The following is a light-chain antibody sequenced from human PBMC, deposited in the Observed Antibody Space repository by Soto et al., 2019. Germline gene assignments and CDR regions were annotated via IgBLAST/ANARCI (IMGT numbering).Light chain of an antibody. CDR2: GAS. CDR1: QSFSRSY. J-gene: IGKJ3*01. CDR3: QQYGSSPLFS. Sequence: EIVLTQSPGTLSLSPGERATLSCSASQSFSRSYLAWYQQKPGQAPRLLIYGASSRATGIPDRFSGSGSGRDFTLIISRLEPEDFAVYYCQQYGSSPLFSFGPGTKVDIK. V-gene: IGKV3-20*01.